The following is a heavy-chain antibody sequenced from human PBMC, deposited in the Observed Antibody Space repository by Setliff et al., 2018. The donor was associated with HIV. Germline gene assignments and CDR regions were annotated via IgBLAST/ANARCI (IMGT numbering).Heavy chain of an antibody. CDR3: AKKVPGVGVAGPFDY. CDR2: TRFDGNTK. J-gene: IGHJ4*02. V-gene: IGHV3-30*02. CDR1: GFTFSNYA. D-gene: IGHD6-19*01. Sequence: GGSLRLSCAASGFTFSNYAMHWVRQAPGKGLEWVAFTRFDGNTKSYADSVRGRFTISRDNSKNTVYLQMNSLRAEDTAVYYCAKKVPGVGVAGPFDYWGQGTLVTVSS.